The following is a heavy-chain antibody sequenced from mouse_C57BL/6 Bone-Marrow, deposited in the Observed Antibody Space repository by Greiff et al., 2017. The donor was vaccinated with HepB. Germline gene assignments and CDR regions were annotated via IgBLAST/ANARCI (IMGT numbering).Heavy chain of an antibody. D-gene: IGHD2-4*01. CDR1: GYTFTSYT. CDR2: INPSSGYT. J-gene: IGHJ3*01. V-gene: IGHV1-4*01. CDR3: APIYYDYDKGFAY. Sequence: VQLQQSGAELARPGASVKMSCKDSGYTFTSYTMHWVKQRPGQGLEWIGYINPSSGYTKYNQKFKDKATLTADKSSSTAYMQLSSLTSEDSAVYYCAPIYYDYDKGFAYWGQGTLVTVSA.